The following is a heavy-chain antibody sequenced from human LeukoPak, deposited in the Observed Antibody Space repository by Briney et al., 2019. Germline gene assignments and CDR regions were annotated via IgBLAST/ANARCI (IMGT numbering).Heavy chain of an antibody. V-gene: IGHV3-48*03. J-gene: IGHJ4*02. CDR2: ISSGGNVE. CDR1: GFTFSSYE. Sequence: PGGSLRLSCAASGFTFSSYEMNWVRQAPGEGLEWVAHISSGGNVEYYLDSVRGRFTMSRDNAKSLLFLQMNSLRAEDTAVYYCARDTLNGPFVISLDYWGQGALVTVSS. CDR3: ARDTLNGPFVISLDY. D-gene: IGHD3-9*01.